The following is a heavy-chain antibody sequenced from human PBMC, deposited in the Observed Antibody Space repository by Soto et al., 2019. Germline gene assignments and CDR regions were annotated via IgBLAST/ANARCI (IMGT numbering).Heavy chain of an antibody. CDR1: GGSISSSSYY. Sequence: SETLSLTCTVSGGSISSSSYYWGWIRQPPGKGLEWIGSIYYSGSTYYNPSLKSRVTISVDTSKNQFSLKLSSVTAADTAVYYCAGESGYSYGYGFYYGMDVWGQGTTVTVSS. D-gene: IGHD5-18*01. V-gene: IGHV4-39*01. CDR2: IYYSGST. CDR3: AGESGYSYGYGFYYGMDV. J-gene: IGHJ6*02.